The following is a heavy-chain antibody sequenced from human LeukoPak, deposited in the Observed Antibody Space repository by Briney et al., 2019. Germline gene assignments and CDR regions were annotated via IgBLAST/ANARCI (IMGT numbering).Heavy chain of an antibody. Sequence: GVSLRLSCAASGFTFSSYSMNWVRQAPGKGLEWVSSISSSSSYIYYADSVKGRFTISRDNAKNSLYLQMNSLRAEDTAVYYCARDIRQLVDYWGQGTLVTVSS. CDR3: ARDIRQLVDY. D-gene: IGHD6-13*01. CDR1: GFTFSSYS. J-gene: IGHJ4*02. CDR2: ISSSSSYI. V-gene: IGHV3-21*01.